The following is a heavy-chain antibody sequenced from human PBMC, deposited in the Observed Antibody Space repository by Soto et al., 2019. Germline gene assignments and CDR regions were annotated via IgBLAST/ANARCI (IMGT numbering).Heavy chain of an antibody. CDR2: MNPNSGNT. CDR1: GGTFSSYA. Sequence: ASVKVSCKASGGTFSSYAISWVRQATGQGLEWMGWMNPNSGNTGYAQKFQGRVTMTRNTSISTAYMELSSLRSEDTAVYYCARDPPYDFLTVPYYYYVRDVWGQGTTVPVSS. V-gene: IGHV1-8*02. J-gene: IGHJ6*02. D-gene: IGHD3-9*01. CDR3: ARDPPYDFLTVPYYYYVRDV.